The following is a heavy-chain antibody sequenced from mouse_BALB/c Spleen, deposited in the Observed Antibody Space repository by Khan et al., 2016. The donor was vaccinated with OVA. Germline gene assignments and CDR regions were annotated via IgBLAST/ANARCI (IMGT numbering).Heavy chain of an antibody. J-gene: IGHJ3*01. D-gene: IGHD1-2*01. CDR3: ARELRLGGFAF. Sequence: VQLQESGPGLVAPSQSLSITCTVSGFSLTGYGVNWVRQPPGKGLEWLGMIWGDGSTDYNSVLKSRLSITKDNSKSQVFLNMNSLQTDDTARYYCARELRLGGFAFWGQGTLVTVSA. CDR1: GFSLTGYG. CDR2: IWGDGST. V-gene: IGHV2-6-7*01.